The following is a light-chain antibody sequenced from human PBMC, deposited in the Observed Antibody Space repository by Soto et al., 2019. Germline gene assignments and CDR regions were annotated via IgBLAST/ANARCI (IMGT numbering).Light chain of an antibody. J-gene: IGKJ1*01. CDR2: GAS. CDR1: QTVPSR. Sequence: EIVLTQSPATLSLSPGERATLSCRASQTVPSRIAWYQQKPGQAPRLLIYGASNRATGIPDRFSGSGSGTDFTLTISRLEPEDFAVYYCQQYGSSGTFGQGTKVDIK. V-gene: IGKV3-20*01. CDR3: QQYGSSGT.